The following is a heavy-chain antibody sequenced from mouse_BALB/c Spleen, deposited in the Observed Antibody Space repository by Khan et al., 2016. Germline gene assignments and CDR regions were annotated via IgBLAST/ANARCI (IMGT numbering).Heavy chain of an antibody. D-gene: IGHD3-1*01. J-gene: IGHJ2*01. Sequence: EVQLQESGPDLVKPSQSISLTCTVTGYSITSHYSWHWIRHFPGNKVQWMGYIHYSGSTISNPSLKSRTSITRDTSQHRFFLQLNSVTSEDTATYYCATSSSGYWYYFDFWGQGTTLTVSS. CDR1: GYSITSHYS. CDR3: ATSSSGYWYYFDF. CDR2: IHYSGST. V-gene: IGHV3-1*02.